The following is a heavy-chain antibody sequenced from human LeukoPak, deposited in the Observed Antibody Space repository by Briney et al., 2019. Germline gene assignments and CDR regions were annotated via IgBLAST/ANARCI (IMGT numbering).Heavy chain of an antibody. V-gene: IGHV4-59*01. CDR3: ARGGARGYADY. CDR2: IYYSGST. Sequence: SETLSLTCTVSGGSISSYYWSWIRQPPGKGLEWIGYIYYSGSTSYNPSLKSRVTISVDTSKNQFSLKLSSVTAADTAVYYCARGGARGYADYWGQGTLVTVSS. J-gene: IGHJ4*02. D-gene: IGHD5-18*01. CDR1: GGSISSYY.